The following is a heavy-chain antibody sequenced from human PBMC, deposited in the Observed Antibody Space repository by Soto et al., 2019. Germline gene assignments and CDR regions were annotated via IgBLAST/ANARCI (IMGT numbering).Heavy chain of an antibody. CDR3: AIPTGSSWYSGYYYGMDV. CDR1: GYTFTSYA. D-gene: IGHD6-13*01. V-gene: IGHV1-3*05. CDR2: INAGNGNT. Sequence: QVQLVQSGAEEKKPGASVKVSCKASGYTFTSYAMHWVRQAPGQRLEWMGWINAGNGNTKYSQKFQGRVTITRDTSASTDYMELSSLRSEDTAVDSCAIPTGSSWYSGYYYGMDVWGQGTTVTVSS. J-gene: IGHJ6*02.